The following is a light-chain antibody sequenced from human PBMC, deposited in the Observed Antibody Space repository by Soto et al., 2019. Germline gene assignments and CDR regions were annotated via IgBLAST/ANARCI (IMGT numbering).Light chain of an antibody. CDR3: QQRSDWPLT. V-gene: IGKV3-11*01. Sequence: DIVVTQSPVTLSLSAGEGATLSCRASQSISKYLGWYQQKPGQAPRLLIYDTSKRATGVPARFSGSGSGTDFTLTISRLDPEDFAIYYCQQRSDWPLTFGGGTKVDIK. CDR2: DTS. J-gene: IGKJ4*01. CDR1: QSISKY.